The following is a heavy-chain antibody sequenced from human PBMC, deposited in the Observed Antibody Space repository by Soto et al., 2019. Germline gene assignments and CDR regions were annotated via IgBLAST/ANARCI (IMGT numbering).Heavy chain of an antibody. Sequence: GGSLRLSCAASGFTFSSYWMHWVRQAPGKGLVWVSRINSDGSSTSYADSVKGRFTISRDNAKNTLYLQMNSLRAEDTAVYYCARPGSLGYCSSTSCYKWFDPWGQGTLVTVSS. CDR3: ARPGSLGYCSSTSCYKWFDP. D-gene: IGHD2-2*02. CDR1: GFTFSSYW. CDR2: INSDGSST. J-gene: IGHJ5*02. V-gene: IGHV3-74*01.